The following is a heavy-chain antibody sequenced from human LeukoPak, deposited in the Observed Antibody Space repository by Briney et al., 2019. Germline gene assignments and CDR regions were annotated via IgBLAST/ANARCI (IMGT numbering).Heavy chain of an antibody. V-gene: IGHV4-39*01. Sequence: SETLSLTCAVYGGSFSGYYWGWIRQPPGKGLEWIGSIYYSGSTYYNPSLKSRVTISVDTSKNQFSLKLSSVTAADTAVYYCARHAPISYHYDFWSGYTNWFDPWGQGTLVTVSS. CDR3: ARHAPISYHYDFWSGYTNWFDP. CDR1: GGSFSGYY. D-gene: IGHD3-3*01. J-gene: IGHJ5*02. CDR2: IYYSGST.